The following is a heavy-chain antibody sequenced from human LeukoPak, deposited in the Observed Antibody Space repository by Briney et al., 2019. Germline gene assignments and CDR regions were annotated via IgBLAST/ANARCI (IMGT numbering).Heavy chain of an antibody. CDR2: IYSGGST. Sequence: GGSLRLSCAASGLTISNNFMGWVRPAAGKGLEWVSLIYSGGSTYSADSVKGRFTISRDNSKNTLHLQMNSLRVEDTAVYYCARDTDYYGSGRHGYFDHWGQGTLVTVSS. J-gene: IGHJ1*01. V-gene: IGHV3-66*01. CDR1: GLTISNNF. D-gene: IGHD3-10*01. CDR3: ARDTDYYGSGRHGYFDH.